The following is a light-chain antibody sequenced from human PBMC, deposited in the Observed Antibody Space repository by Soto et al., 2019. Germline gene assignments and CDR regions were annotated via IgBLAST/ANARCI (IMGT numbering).Light chain of an antibody. V-gene: IGKV2-28*01. CDR2: LGS. J-gene: IGKJ5*01. CDR3: MQALQSLT. Sequence: DVVMTQSPLSLPVTPGEPASMSFRSSQSLLYNNTFNYLDWYLQKPGQSPHLLIYLGSNRASGVPDRFSGSGSGTDFSLKISRVEAEDVGTYYCMQALQSLTFGQGTRLEI. CDR1: QSLLYNNTFNY.